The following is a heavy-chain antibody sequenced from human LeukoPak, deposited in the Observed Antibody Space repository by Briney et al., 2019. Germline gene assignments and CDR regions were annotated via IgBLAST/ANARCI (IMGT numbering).Heavy chain of an antibody. CDR1: GFTFSSYE. V-gene: IGHV3-48*03. CDR2: ISSSGSTI. Sequence: GGSLRLSCAASGFTFSSYEMNWVRQAPGKGLEWVSYISSSGSTIYYADSVKGRFTISRDNAKNSLYLQMNSLRAEDTAVYYCARDKGPGQWLFAPDYWGQGTLVTVSS. D-gene: IGHD6-19*01. CDR3: ARDKGPGQWLFAPDY. J-gene: IGHJ4*02.